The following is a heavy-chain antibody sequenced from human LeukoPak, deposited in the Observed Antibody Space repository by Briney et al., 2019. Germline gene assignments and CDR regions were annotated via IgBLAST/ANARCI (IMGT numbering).Heavy chain of an antibody. V-gene: IGHV4-31*03. D-gene: IGHD3-10*01. J-gene: IGHJ3*02. CDR1: GGSISSGGYY. Sequence: SETLSLTCTVSGGSISSGGYYWSWIRQHPGKGLEWIGYIYYSGSTYYNPSLKSRVTISVDTSKNQFSLKLSSVTAADTVVYYCARTVYYGSGSGAFDIWGQGTMVTVSS. CDR2: IYYSGST. CDR3: ARTVYYGSGSGAFDI.